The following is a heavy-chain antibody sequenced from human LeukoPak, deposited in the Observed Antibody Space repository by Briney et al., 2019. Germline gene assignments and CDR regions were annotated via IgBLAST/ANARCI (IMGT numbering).Heavy chain of an antibody. V-gene: IGHV3-23*01. CDR1: RFTFSSYS. J-gene: IGHJ4*02. Sequence: GGSLRLSCIGCRFTFSSYSLSWVRRAPGKGLEWVSAISGSGGSTYYADSVKGRFTISRDNSKNTLYLQMNSLRAEDTAVYYCAKDKELPYYFAYWGQRTLVTVSS. CDR3: AKDKELPYYFAY. D-gene: IGHD1-26*01. CDR2: ISGSGGST.